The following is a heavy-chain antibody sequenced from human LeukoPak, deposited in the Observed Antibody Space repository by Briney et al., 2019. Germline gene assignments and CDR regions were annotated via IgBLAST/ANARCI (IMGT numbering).Heavy chain of an antibody. CDR3: ARISPNSRRDY. Sequence: GGSLRLSCAASGFTFSSYDMNWVRQAPGKGLEWVSYIGSSGGVVYYADSVTGRFFVSRDNAKNSLYLQMSGLRAEDTAMYFCARISPNSRRDYWGQGALVTVSS. CDR2: IGSSGGVV. D-gene: IGHD6-13*01. V-gene: IGHV3-48*03. J-gene: IGHJ4*02. CDR1: GFTFSSYD.